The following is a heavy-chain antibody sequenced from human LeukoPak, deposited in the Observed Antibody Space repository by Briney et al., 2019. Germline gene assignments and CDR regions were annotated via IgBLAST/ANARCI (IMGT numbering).Heavy chain of an antibody. CDR1: GYTFTGYY. J-gene: IGHJ4*02. CDR2: INPNSGGT. V-gene: IGHV1-2*02. Sequence: GASVKVSCKASGYTFTGYYMHWVRQAPGQELEWMGWINPNSGGTNYAQKFQGRVTMTRDTSISTAYMELSRLRSDDTAVYYCARISLPSWKLGYFDYWGQGTLVTVSS. CDR3: ARISLPSWKLGYFDY. D-gene: IGHD2-2*01.